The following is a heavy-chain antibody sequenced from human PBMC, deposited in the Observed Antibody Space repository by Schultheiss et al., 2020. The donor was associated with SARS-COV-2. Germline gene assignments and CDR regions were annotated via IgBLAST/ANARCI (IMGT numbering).Heavy chain of an antibody. CDR1: GYTFTSYG. Sequence: GESLKISCKASGYTFTSYGISWVRQAPGQGLEWMGWISAYNGNTNYAQKLQGRVTMTTDTSTSTAYMELRSLRSDDTAVYYCARVGITMIMRGAFDIWGQGTMVTVSS. CDR3: ARVGITMIMRGAFDI. V-gene: IGHV1-18*04. CDR2: ISAYNGNT. J-gene: IGHJ3*02. D-gene: IGHD3-22*01.